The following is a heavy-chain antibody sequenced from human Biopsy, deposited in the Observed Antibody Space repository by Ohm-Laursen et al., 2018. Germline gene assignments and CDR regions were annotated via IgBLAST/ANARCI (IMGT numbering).Heavy chain of an antibody. D-gene: IGHD7-27*01. Sequence: SLRLSCTASGFIFSTYTMNWVRQAPGEGLEWVSSISSRSSDIYYADSVKGRFTISRDNAKNSLFLQMNSLSTEDTAVYYCVSFGINWGLSYWGQGILVTVAS. J-gene: IGHJ4*02. CDR2: ISSRSSDI. CDR1: GFIFSTYT. V-gene: IGHV3-21*01. CDR3: VSFGINWGLSY.